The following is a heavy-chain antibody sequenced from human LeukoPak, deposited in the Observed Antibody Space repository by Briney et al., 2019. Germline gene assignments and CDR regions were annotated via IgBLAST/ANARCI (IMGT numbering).Heavy chain of an antibody. V-gene: IGHV3-33*01. CDR3: ARDRFYGGWPHYYYGMDV. Sequence: GGSLRLSCAASGFTFSSYGMHWVRQAPGKGLEWVAVIWYDGSNKYYADSVKGRFTISRDNSKNTLYLQMNSLRAEDTAVYYCARDRFYGGWPHYYYGMDVWAKGPRSPSP. CDR1: GFTFSSYG. CDR2: IWYDGSNK. J-gene: IGHJ6*02. D-gene: IGHD4-23*01.